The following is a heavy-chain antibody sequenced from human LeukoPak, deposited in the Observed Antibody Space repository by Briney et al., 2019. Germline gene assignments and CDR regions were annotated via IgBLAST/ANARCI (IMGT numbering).Heavy chain of an antibody. V-gene: IGHV4-59*01. D-gene: IGHD3-22*01. CDR3: ASATGEHYDGSGQLYFDY. CDR1: GGSISSYY. J-gene: IGHJ4*02. CDR2: IYYSGST. Sequence: KPSETLSLTCTVSGGSISSYYWSWIRQPPGKGLEWIGYIYYSGSTNYNPSLKSRVTISVDTSKNQFSLKLSSVTAADTAVYYCASATGEHYDGSGQLYFDYWGQGTLVTVSP.